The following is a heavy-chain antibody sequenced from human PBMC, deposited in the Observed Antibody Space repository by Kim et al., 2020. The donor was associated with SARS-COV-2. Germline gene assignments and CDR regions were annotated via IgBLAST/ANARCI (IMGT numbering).Heavy chain of an antibody. V-gene: IGHV1-46*01. Sequence: ASVKVSCKASGYTFSSFYMHWVRQAPGQGLEWMGMINPYDGTTRYAQKFEGRVTVTRDTSTSTVYMELSGLRFDDTAVFYCARVGGVRPEYYFDHWGQGSLVTVSS. CDR2: INPYDGTT. J-gene: IGHJ4*02. CDR3: ARVGGVRPEYYFDH. CDR1: GYTFSSFY. D-gene: IGHD3-10*01.